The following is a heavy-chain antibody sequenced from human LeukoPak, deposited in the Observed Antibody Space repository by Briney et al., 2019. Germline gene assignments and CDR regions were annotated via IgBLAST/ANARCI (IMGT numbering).Heavy chain of an antibody. V-gene: IGHV3-7*01. Sequence: NPGGSLRLSCAASGFTFSSYWMSWVRQAPGKGLEWVANIKQDGSEKYYVDSVKGRFTISRDNAKNSLYLQMNSLRAEDTAVYYCASFIARYAFDIWGQGKMVTVSS. CDR1: GFTFSSYW. CDR2: IKQDGSEK. J-gene: IGHJ3*02. CDR3: ASFIARYAFDI. D-gene: IGHD6-13*01.